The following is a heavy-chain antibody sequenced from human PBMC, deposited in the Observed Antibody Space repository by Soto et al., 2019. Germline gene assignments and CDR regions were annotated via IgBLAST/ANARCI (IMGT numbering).Heavy chain of an antibody. CDR1: GFTFNNYS. D-gene: IGHD2-2*01. V-gene: IGHV3-23*01. J-gene: IGHJ6*02. CDR3: AKAWSCSSNSCYFNPYTTHSDV. CDR2: IVISGGTT. Sequence: PGGSLRLSGTASGFTFNNYSITWVRQAPWKGLEWVSSIVISGGTTYYADSVEGRFTISRDKSKNTVFLQLNSLRAEHTAVYYCAKAWSCSSNSCYFNPYTTHSDVRGQGTTVTVPS.